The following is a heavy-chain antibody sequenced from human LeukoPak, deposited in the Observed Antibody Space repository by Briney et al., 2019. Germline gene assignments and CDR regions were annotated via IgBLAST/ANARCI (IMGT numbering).Heavy chain of an antibody. Sequence: ASVKVSCKASGYTFTGYYMHWVRQAPGQGLEWMGWINPNSGGTNYAQKFQGRVTMTRDTSISTAYMELSRLRSDDTAVYYCAAGGYDILTGYYNYYGMDVWGQETTVTVSS. CDR2: INPNSGGT. D-gene: IGHD3-9*01. J-gene: IGHJ6*02. CDR1: GYTFTGYY. V-gene: IGHV1-2*02. CDR3: AAGGYDILTGYYNYYGMDV.